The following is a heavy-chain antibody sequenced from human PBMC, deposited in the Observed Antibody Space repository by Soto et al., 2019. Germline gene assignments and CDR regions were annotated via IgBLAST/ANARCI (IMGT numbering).Heavy chain of an antibody. CDR2: FHSSGAT. J-gene: IGHJ4*01. CDR1: GASISSADYY. V-gene: IGHV4-30-4*01. D-gene: IGHD3-10*01. Sequence: QVQLQESGPGLVKPSQTLSLTCTVSGASISSADYYWSWIRQPPGKGLEWIGYFHSSGATYKDPSLKSRLTISVDPSKYQISLKLDSVTAADTAIYYCASIWFGDFDYWGHGTLVTISS. CDR3: ASIWFGDFDY.